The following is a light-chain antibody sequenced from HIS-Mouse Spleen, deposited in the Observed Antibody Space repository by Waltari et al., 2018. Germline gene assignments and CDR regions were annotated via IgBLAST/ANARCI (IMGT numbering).Light chain of an antibody. J-gene: IGLJ3*02. CDR2: EGS. CDR3: CSDAGSSTWV. V-gene: IGLV2-23*01. CDR1: SSDVGSYNL. Sequence: QSALTQPASVSGSPGQSITISCTGTSSDVGSYNLVSWYQQHPGKAPKLMFYEGSKRPSGVSNRFPGSKSGNTASRTISVLQAEDEADYYCCSDAGSSTWVFGGGTKLTVL.